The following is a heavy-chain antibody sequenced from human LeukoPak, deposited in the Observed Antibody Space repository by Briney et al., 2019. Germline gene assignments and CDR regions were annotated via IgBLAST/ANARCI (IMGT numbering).Heavy chain of an antibody. CDR1: GFTFSDSW. CDR2: MNQDGSAK. D-gene: IGHD3-16*01. CDR3: ATYTHWVAGDV. Sequence: GGPQRLSCAASGFTFSDSWMSWVRQAPGKGLEWVANMNQDGSAKGYVDSVKGRFTISRDNARNSLYLQMSSLRPEDTAVYYCATYTHWVAGDVWGQGTTVTVSS. J-gene: IGHJ6*02. V-gene: IGHV3-7*01.